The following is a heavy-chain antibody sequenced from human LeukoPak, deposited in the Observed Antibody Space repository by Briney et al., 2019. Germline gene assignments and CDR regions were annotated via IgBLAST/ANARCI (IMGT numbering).Heavy chain of an antibody. J-gene: IGHJ5*02. Sequence: GGSLKISCKGSGYSFTSYWIGWVRQLPGKGLEGMGIIYPGDSDTKYSPSFQGQVTISADKSISTAYLQWSSLKASDTAMYYCARQDGAVAGWFDPWGQGTLVTVSS. CDR1: GYSFTSYW. V-gene: IGHV5-51*01. CDR3: ARQDGAVAGWFDP. D-gene: IGHD6-19*01. CDR2: IYPGDSDT.